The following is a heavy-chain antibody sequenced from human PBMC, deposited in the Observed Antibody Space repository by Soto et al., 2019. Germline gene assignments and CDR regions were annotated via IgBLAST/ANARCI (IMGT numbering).Heavy chain of an antibody. CDR2: IYHSGST. J-gene: IGHJ4*02. CDR3: AREGNLGRWLQPLDF. Sequence: SETLSLTCAVSGGSISSGGYSWSWIRQPPGKGLEWIGYIYHSGSTNYNPSLKSRVTISLDRSKNQFSPRLISVTAADTAKYFCAREGNLGRWLQPLDFWGQGTLVTVSS. V-gene: IGHV4-30-2*01. CDR1: GGSISSGGYS. D-gene: IGHD5-12*01.